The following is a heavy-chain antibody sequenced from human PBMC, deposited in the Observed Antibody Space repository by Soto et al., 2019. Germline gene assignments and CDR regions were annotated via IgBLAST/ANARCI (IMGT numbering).Heavy chain of an antibody. CDR1: GYTFRNDG. CDR3: AKEEDSQALDF. V-gene: IGHV1-18*01. CDR2: ISPFNGNI. Sequence: ASVNVSCKASGYTFRNDGISWVRQAPGQGLEWMGWISPFNGNIKYGQKFQGRVTMTTDTSTSIAYMELTSLRSDDTAVYYCAKEEDSQALDFWGQGTLVTVSS. J-gene: IGHJ4*02.